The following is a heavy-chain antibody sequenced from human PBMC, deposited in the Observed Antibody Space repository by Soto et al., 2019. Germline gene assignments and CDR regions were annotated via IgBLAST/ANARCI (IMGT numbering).Heavy chain of an antibody. V-gene: IGHV3-48*03. D-gene: IGHD3-22*01. CDR2: ISSSGSTI. J-gene: IGHJ4*02. CDR1: GFTFSSYE. CDR3: ARGEGYYYYDSSGYSDY. Sequence: EVQLVESGGGLVQPGGSLRLSCAASGFTFSSYEMNWVRQAPGKGLEWGSYISSSGSTIYYADSVKGRFTISRDNAKNSLYRQMNSLRAEDTAVYYCARGEGYYYYDSSGYSDYWGQGTLVTVSS.